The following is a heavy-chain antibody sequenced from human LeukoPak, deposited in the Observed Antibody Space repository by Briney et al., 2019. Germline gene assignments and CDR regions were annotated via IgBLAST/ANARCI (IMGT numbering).Heavy chain of an antibody. CDR2: INHSGST. CDR3: ARAGWFGELLAPIYFDY. V-gene: IGHV4-34*01. J-gene: IGHJ4*02. D-gene: IGHD3-10*01. CDR1: GGSFSGYY. Sequence: SETLSLTCAVYGGSFSGYYWSWIRQPPGKGLEWIGEINHSGSTNYNPSLKSRVTISVDTSKNQLSLKLSPVTAADTAVYYCARAGWFGELLAPIYFDYWGQGTLVTVSS.